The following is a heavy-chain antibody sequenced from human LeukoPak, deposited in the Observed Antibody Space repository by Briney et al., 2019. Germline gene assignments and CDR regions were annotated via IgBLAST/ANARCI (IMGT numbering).Heavy chain of an antibody. Sequence: GASVKVSCKASGYTLSDYYLHWVRQAPGQRPEWMAWINPNNGDTKIAQKFQGRVTMTRDTSINTAYMELSSLRPDDTAVYYCARSQFRTSNSGTWGFRPWGQGTLVTVTS. CDR3: ARSQFRTSNSGTWGFRP. CDR2: INPNNGDT. CDR1: GYTLSDYY. J-gene: IGHJ1*01. D-gene: IGHD6-13*01. V-gene: IGHV1-2*02.